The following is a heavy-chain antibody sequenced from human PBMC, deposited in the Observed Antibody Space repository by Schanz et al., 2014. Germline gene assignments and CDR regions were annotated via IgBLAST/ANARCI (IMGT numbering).Heavy chain of an antibody. J-gene: IGHJ4*02. CDR1: GFTFSTTG. D-gene: IGHD3-3*01. Sequence: QVRLVESGGGVVQPGGSLRLSCAASGFTFSTTGMHWVRQAPGKGLVWVTYIRYDGINKYYADSVKGRFTVSRDNAKNSLYLQMNSLTAEDTAVYYCARGVRIDYWGQGTLVTVSS. V-gene: IGHV3-30*02. CDR2: IRYDGINK. CDR3: ARGVRIDY.